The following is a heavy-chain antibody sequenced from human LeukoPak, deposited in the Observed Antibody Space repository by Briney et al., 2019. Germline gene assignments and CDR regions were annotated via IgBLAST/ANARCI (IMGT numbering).Heavy chain of an antibody. CDR2: ISSSSSYI. J-gene: IGHJ4*02. Sequence: GGSLRLSCAASGFTFSSYSMNWVRQAPGKGLEWVSSISSSSSYIYYADSVKGRFTISRDNAKNSLYLQMNSLGAEDTAVYYCARDLWYYDSSDYAVGVYFDSWGQGTLVTVSS. D-gene: IGHD3-22*01. CDR1: GFTFSSYS. CDR3: ARDLWYYDSSDYAVGVYFDS. V-gene: IGHV3-21*01.